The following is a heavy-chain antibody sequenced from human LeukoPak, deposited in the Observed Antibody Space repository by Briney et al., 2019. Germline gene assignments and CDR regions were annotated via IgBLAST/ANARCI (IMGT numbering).Heavy chain of an antibody. V-gene: IGHV3-20*04. D-gene: IGHD5-18*01. CDR2: INWNGGST. CDR1: GFTFDDYG. J-gene: IGHJ4*02. CDR3: ARAMGRYSSRYFDY. Sequence: GGSLRLSCAASGFTFDDYGMSWVRQAPGKGLEWVSGINWNGGSTGYADSVKGRFTISRDNAKNSLYLQMNSLRAEDTAVYYCARAMGRYSSRYFDYWGQGTLVTVSS.